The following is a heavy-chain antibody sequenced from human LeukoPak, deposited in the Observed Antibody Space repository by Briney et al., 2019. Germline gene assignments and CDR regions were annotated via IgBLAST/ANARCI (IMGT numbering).Heavy chain of an antibody. CDR2: VHRAGRT. CDR1: GVSISSSEW. J-gene: IGHJ4*02. Sequence: PSETMSLTCAVAGVSISSSEWWIWVRQPPGQGLEWIGEVHRAGRTRYNPTVKSRVTISMDYSKNQFSLKLTSVTAADTAIYYCGKTDIYFNPIDYWGPGSLVTVSS. V-gene: IGHV4-4*02. CDR3: GKTDIYFNPIDY. D-gene: IGHD3-9*01.